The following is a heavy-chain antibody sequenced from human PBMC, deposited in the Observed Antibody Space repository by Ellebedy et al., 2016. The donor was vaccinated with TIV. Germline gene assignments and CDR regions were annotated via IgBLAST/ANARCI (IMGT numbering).Heavy chain of an antibody. Sequence: ASVKVSCKASGYSFTGYYIHWVRQAPGQGLEWMGWINPDSGGTNYAQKFQGRVTMTRDTSISTAYMDLSWLRSDDTAVYYCARPRVRSAQWLVDYWGQGTLVTVSP. CDR3: ARPRVRSAQWLVDY. J-gene: IGHJ4*02. V-gene: IGHV1-2*02. CDR2: INPDSGGT. D-gene: IGHD6-19*01. CDR1: GYSFTGYY.